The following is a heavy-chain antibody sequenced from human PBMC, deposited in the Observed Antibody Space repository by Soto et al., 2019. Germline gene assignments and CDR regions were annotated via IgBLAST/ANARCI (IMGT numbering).Heavy chain of an antibody. J-gene: IGHJ6*02. V-gene: IGHV4-34*01. CDR3: ARGQSFYYGMDV. CDR1: GGSFSGYY. CDR2: INHSGST. Sequence: QVQLQQWGAGLLKPSETLSLTCAVYGGSFSGYYWSWIRQPPGKGLEWIGEINHSGSTNYNPSLKSRVTISVDTSKNEFSLKLSSVTAADTAVYYCARGQSFYYGMDVWGQGTTVTLSS.